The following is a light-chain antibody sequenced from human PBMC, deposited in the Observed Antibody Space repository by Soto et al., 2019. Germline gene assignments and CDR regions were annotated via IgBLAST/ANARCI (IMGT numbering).Light chain of an antibody. Sequence: DIVMTQSPLSLSFTPGEPASISCRSSQSLLHSHGYHYLDWYLQKPGQSPQLLNYLGSNRASGVPDRFSGSGSGTDFTLKISRVEAEDVGVYYCMQVLQSPITFDQGTRLEIK. CDR3: MQVLQSPIT. J-gene: IGKJ5*01. CDR2: LGS. CDR1: QSLLHSHGYHY. V-gene: IGKV2-28*01.